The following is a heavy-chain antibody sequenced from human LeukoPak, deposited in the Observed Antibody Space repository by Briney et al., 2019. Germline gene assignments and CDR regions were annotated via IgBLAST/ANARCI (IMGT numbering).Heavy chain of an antibody. CDR3: AKDRAVAGTDY. CDR2: ISYDGSNK. CDR1: GSTFSSYG. D-gene: IGHD6-19*01. V-gene: IGHV3-30*18. Sequence: EPGGSLRLSCAASGSTFSSYGMHWVRQAPGKGLEWVAVISYDGSNKYYADSVKGRFTISRDNSKNTLYLQMNSLRAEDTAVYYCAKDRAVAGTDYWGQGTLVTVSS. J-gene: IGHJ4*02.